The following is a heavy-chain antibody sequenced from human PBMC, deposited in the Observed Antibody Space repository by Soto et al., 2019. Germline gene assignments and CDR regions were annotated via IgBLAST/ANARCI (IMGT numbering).Heavy chain of an antibody. CDR3: ARWVGGSMFDNSGKYDS. Sequence: QVQLVESGGGVVQPGRSLRLTCAASGLTFSSSGMHWARQAPGKGLEWVALIAYDGSKTYYGDSVRGRFTISRDNSENTLFLQMNSLRAEDTAVYYCARWVGGSMFDNSGKYDSWGQGTLVTVSS. V-gene: IGHV3-30*03. D-gene: IGHD3-22*01. J-gene: IGHJ5*01. CDR1: GLTFSSSG. CDR2: IAYDGSKT.